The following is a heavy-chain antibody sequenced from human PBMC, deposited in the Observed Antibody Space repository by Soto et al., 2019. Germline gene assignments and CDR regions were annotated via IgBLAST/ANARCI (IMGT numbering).Heavy chain of an antibody. J-gene: IGHJ6*02. D-gene: IGHD3-3*01. Sequence: SLKISCKCYGYSSTSYWFGWVRQRPVKGMEWMAIIDPCDSDTRYSPSFQGQVTISDDKSISTDYLQWSSLKDSDTAMYYCARLLLYPPFWSGYYEGGARYYGMDVWGQGTTVTVSS. V-gene: IGHV5-51*01. CDR1: GYSSTSYW. CDR2: IDPCDSDT. CDR3: ARLLLYPPFWSGYYEGGARYYGMDV.